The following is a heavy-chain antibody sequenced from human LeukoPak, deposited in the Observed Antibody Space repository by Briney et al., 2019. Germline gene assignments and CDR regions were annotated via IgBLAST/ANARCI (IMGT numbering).Heavy chain of an antibody. V-gene: IGHV3-53*01. CDR2: IYGGGST. CDR3: ARSDYDILTGYYHGIFDY. D-gene: IGHD3-9*01. J-gene: IGHJ4*02. Sequence: GGSLRLSCAASGFTVSSSYMSWVRQAPGKGLEWVSVIYGGGSTYYADSVKGRFTISRDNSKNTLYLQMNTLRAEDTAVYYCARSDYDILTGYYHGIFDYWGQGTLVTVSS. CDR1: GFTVSSSY.